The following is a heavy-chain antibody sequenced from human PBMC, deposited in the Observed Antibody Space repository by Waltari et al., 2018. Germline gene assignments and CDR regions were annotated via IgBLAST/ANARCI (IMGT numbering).Heavy chain of an antibody. CDR3: ARYGDYRGVGFYYYYGMDV. Sequence: QVQLVQSGAEVKKPGASVKVSCKASGYTFTSYGISWVRQAPGQGLEWMGWISAYNGNTNYAQKLQGRVTMTTDTSTSTAYMELRSLISDDTAVYYCARYGDYRGVGFYYYYGMDVWGQGTTVTVSS. V-gene: IGHV1-18*01. J-gene: IGHJ6*02. D-gene: IGHD4-17*01. CDR1: GYTFTSYG. CDR2: ISAYNGNT.